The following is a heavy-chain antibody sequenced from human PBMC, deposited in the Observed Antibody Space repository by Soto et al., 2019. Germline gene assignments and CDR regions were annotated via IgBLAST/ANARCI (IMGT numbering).Heavy chain of an antibody. CDR3: VTGAHVWGTFLT. V-gene: IGHV1-3*01. D-gene: IGHD3-16*01. CDR2: INAASGDT. Sequence: QVQLVQSGAEVKKPGASVKVSCQASGYSSNSYAMHWVRQAPGHRLEWMGWINAASGDTKYSQEFQGRVTITRDTSGSTVYMDLSSLRSEDTAFYYCVTGAHVWGTFLTWGRGTLVIVSP. J-gene: IGHJ4*02. CDR1: GYSSNSYA.